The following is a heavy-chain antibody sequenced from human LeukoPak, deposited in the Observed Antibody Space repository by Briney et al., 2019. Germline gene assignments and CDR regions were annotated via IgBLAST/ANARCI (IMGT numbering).Heavy chain of an antibody. D-gene: IGHD5-12*01. CDR1: GFTFSSYA. CDR3: AGDPVATINYFDY. Sequence: PGGSLRLSCAASGFTFSSYAMHWVRQAPGKGLEWVAVISYDGSNKYYADSVKGRFTISRDNSKNTLYLQMNSLRAEDTAVYYCAGDPVATINYFDYWGQGTLVTVSS. V-gene: IGHV3-30*04. J-gene: IGHJ4*02. CDR2: ISYDGSNK.